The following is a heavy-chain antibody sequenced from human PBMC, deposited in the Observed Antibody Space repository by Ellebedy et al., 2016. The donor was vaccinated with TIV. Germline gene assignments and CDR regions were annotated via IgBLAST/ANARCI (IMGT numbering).Heavy chain of an antibody. D-gene: IGHD5-24*01. J-gene: IGHJ4*02. CDR2: IWSDGSHT. Sequence: GESLKISXAASGFSFSSHGMHWVRQAPGKRLEWVASIWSDGSHTYYPDSVRGRFTISRDNSKNTLYLQVNSLRPEDTAVYYCARDWRGDGYSVAFDYWGRGTLVTVSS. CDR1: GFSFSSHG. V-gene: IGHV3-30*02. CDR3: ARDWRGDGYSVAFDY.